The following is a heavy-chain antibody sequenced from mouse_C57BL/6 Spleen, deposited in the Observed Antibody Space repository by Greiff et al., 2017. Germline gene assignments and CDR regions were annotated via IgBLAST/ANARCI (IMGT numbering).Heavy chain of an antibody. CDR3: ARAGYYYGSSYGEGAMDY. CDR2: IYPGDGDT. CDR1: GYAFSSSW. J-gene: IGHJ4*01. Sequence: LQESGPELVKPGASVKISCKASGYAFSSSWMNWVKQRPGKGLEWIGRIYPGDGDTNYNGKFKGKATLTADKSSSTAYMQLSSLTSEDSAVYFCARAGYYYGSSYGEGAMDYWGQGTSVTVSS. D-gene: IGHD1-1*01. V-gene: IGHV1-82*01.